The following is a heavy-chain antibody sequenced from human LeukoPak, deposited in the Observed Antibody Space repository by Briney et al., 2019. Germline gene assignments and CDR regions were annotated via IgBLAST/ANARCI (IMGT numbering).Heavy chain of an antibody. CDR1: GFTVSSNY. Sequence: PGGSLRLSCAASGFTVSSNYMSWVRQAPGKGLEWVSVIYSGGSTYYADSVKGRFTISRHNSKNTLYLQMNSLRAEDTAVYYCARDGRFGNKWAFDIWGQGTMVTVSS. CDR3: ARDGRFGNKWAFDI. CDR2: IYSGGST. V-gene: IGHV3-53*04. D-gene: IGHD3-10*01. J-gene: IGHJ3*02.